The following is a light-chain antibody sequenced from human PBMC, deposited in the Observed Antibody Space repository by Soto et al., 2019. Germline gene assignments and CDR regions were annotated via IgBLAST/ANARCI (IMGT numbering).Light chain of an antibody. V-gene: IGLV2-23*01. CDR1: SSDVGNYNL. CDR3: CSYAGISTFYV. Sequence: QSVLTQPASVSGSPGQSITISCTGISSDVGNYNLVSWYQHHPGKAPKVMIYEGTKRPSGVSNRFSGSKSGNTASLTISGLQPEDDADYYCCSYAGISTFYVFGTGTKVTVL. CDR2: EGT. J-gene: IGLJ1*01.